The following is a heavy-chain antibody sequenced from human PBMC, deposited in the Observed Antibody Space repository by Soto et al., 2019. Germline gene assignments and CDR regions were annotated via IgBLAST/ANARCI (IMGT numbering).Heavy chain of an antibody. J-gene: IGHJ4*02. D-gene: IGHD6-19*01. CDR2: ITKGGMS. V-gene: IGHV3-23*01. CDR1: GFAFNNYA. CDR3: ARIDKFTSQSSGWANRFDY. Sequence: EVQLLESGGGLVQPGGSLRLLCAGSGFAFNNYAMTWVRQAPGKGLELVSTITKGGMSFYGNTVPCRFTISRDKTESTVYLQMNSLRAEDSAFYHCARIDKFTSQSSGWANRFDYWGQGTLVTVPS.